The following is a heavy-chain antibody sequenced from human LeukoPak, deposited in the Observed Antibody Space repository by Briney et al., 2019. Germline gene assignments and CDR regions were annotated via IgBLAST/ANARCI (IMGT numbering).Heavy chain of an antibody. V-gene: IGHV1-2*02. CDR2: INPNSGGT. J-gene: IGHJ4*02. D-gene: IGHD6-19*01. Sequence: ASVKVSCKASGYTFTGYYMHWVRQAPGQGLEWMGWINPNSGGTNYAQKFQGRVTMTRDTSISTAYMELSRLRSDDTAVYYCARGGYSSGWYECLDYWGQGTLVTVSS. CDR3: ARGGYSSGWYECLDY. CDR1: GYTFTGYY.